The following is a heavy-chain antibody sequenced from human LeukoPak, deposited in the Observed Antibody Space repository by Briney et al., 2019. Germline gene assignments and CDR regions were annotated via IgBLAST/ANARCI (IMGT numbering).Heavy chain of an antibody. J-gene: IGHJ4*02. CDR3: ARDKSRASIVGATNNPRFDY. CDR1: GYTFTGYY. Sequence: SCKASGYTFTGYYMHWVRQAPGKGLEWVAVISYDGSNKYYADSVKGRFTISRDNSKNTLYLQMNSLRAEDTAVYYCARDKSRASIVGATNNPRFDYWGQGTLVTVSS. CDR2: ISYDGSNK. V-gene: IGHV3-30*04. D-gene: IGHD1-26*01.